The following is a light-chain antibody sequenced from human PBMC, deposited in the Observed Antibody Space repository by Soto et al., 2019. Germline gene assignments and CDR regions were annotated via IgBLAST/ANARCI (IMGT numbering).Light chain of an antibody. CDR1: KLGDKY. CDR2: QDT. J-gene: IGLJ3*02. CDR3: QAWDSSTAV. Sequence: SYELTQPPSVSVSPGQTANITCSGDKLGDKYACWYQQKPGQSPMLVIYQDTKRPSGIPERFSGSNSENTATLTISGTQAMDEADYYCQAWDSSTAVFGGGTKLTVL. V-gene: IGLV3-1*01.